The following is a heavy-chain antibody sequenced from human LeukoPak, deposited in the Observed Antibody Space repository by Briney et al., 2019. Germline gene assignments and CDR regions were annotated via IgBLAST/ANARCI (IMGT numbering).Heavy chain of an antibody. CDR1: GFTFSSYW. D-gene: IGHD3-3*01. CDR2: INSDGSST. Sequence: GGSLRLSCAASGFTFSSYWMHWVRQAPGKGLVWVSRINSDGSSTSYADSVKGRFTISRDNAKNTLYLQMNSLRAEDTAAYYCARDTQFDFWSGYYNYWGQGTLVTVSS. V-gene: IGHV3-74*01. CDR3: ARDTQFDFWSGYYNY. J-gene: IGHJ4*02.